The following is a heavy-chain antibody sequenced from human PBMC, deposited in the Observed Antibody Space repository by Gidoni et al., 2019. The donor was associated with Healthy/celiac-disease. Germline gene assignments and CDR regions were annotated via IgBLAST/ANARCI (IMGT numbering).Heavy chain of an antibody. CDR1: GFTFSNAW. CDR2: IKSKTDGGTT. Sequence: EVQLVESGGGLVKPGGSLRLSCAASGFTFSNAWMSWVRQAPGKGLEWVGRIKSKTDGGTTDYAAPVKGRFTISRDDSKNTLYLQMNSLKTEDTAVYYCTTEKGLWFGELLPREWVYWGQGTLVTVSS. V-gene: IGHV3-15*01. J-gene: IGHJ4*02. CDR3: TTEKGLWFGELLPREWVY. D-gene: IGHD3-10*01.